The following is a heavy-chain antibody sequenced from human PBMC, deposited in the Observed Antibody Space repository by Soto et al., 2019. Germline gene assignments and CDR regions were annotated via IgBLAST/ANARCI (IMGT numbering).Heavy chain of an antibody. J-gene: IGHJ3*02. CDR2: IYWDDDK. Sequence: QITLKESGPTLVKPTQTLTLTCTFSGFSLSTSGVGVGWIRQPPGKALEWPALIYWDDDKRYSPSLKSRLTITKDTSKNQVVLTMTNMDPVDTATYYCARSPMPYCSGGSCYTVGFAFDIWGQGTMVTVSS. CDR3: ARSPMPYCSGGSCYTVGFAFDI. CDR1: GFSLSTSGVG. V-gene: IGHV2-5*02. D-gene: IGHD2-15*01.